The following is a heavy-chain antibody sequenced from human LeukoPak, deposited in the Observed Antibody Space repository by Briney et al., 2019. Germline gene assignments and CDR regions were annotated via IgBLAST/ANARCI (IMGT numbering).Heavy chain of an antibody. Sequence: PSETLSLTCTVSGGSISSYYWSWIRQPAGKGLEWIGRIYTSGSTNYNPSLESRVTISIDTSKNQFSLKLSSLTAADTAIYYCARGIESYGDYGYWGQGILVTVSS. V-gene: IGHV4-4*07. CDR3: ARGIESYGDYGY. D-gene: IGHD4-17*01. CDR2: IYTSGST. J-gene: IGHJ4*02. CDR1: GGSISSYY.